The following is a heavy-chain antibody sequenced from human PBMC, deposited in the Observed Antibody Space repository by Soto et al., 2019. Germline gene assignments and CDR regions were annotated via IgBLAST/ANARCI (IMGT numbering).Heavy chain of an antibody. D-gene: IGHD3-22*01. J-gene: IGHJ4*02. Sequence: SVKVSCKASGGTFSSYTISWVRQAPGQGLEWMGRIIPILGTAKYAQKFQGRVTITADKSTSTAYMEVSSLRSEDTAVYYCARGLHYDSISLDDYWGQGTLVTVSS. CDR3: ARGLHYDSISLDDY. V-gene: IGHV1-69*08. CDR2: IIPILGTA. CDR1: GGTFSSYT.